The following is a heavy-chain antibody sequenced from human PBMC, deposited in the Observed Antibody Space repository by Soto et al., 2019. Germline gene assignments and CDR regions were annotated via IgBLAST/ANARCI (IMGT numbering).Heavy chain of an antibody. CDR3: ATSNWFDP. V-gene: IGHV4-39*02. Sequence: PSETLSLTCTVSGGSTSSSNYQWVWIRQPPGKGLEWIGNVYYNGNTYYNPSLSSRLTISVDTSNNHFSLKLSSVTAADTAVYYCATSNWFDPWGQGTLVTVSS. CDR1: GGSTSSSNYQ. CDR2: VYYNGNT. J-gene: IGHJ5*02.